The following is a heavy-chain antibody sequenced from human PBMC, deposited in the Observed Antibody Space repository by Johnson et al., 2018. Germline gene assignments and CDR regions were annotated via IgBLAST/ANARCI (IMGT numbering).Heavy chain of an antibody. CDR3: ARDPSEYSVTYYSDY. CDR1: GFTFSSYA. Sequence: QVQLVESGGGVVQPGRSLRLSCAASGFTFSSYAMHWVRQAPGKGLEWVAVISYDGSNKYYADSVKGRFTISRDNSKNTLYLQMNSLRAEDTAGYYCARDPSEYSVTYYSDYWGQGTMVTVSS. CDR2: ISYDGSNK. J-gene: IGHJ4*03. D-gene: IGHD1-26*01. V-gene: IGHV3-30-3*01.